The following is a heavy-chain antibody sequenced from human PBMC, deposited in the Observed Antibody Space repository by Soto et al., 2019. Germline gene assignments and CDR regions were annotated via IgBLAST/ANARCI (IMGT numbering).Heavy chain of an antibody. CDR3: ARGPNWGYRFDS. CDR1: GGTFSGHA. D-gene: IGHD7-27*01. V-gene: IGHV1-69*06. Sequence: QVQLVQSGAEVKKPGSSGKVYCEASGGTFSGHALSWVRQAPGQGPEWMGGLIPLFGTTQHAQNFQDRITITADKSTRTAYMELTSLRFEDTAIYYCARGPNWGYRFDSWGQGTLVTVSS. CDR2: LIPLFGTT. J-gene: IGHJ4*02.